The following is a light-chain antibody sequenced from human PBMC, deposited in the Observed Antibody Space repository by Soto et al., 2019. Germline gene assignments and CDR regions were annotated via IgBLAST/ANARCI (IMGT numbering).Light chain of an antibody. CDR2: YDV. CDR1: KVGSKC. V-gene: IGLV3-21*04. CDR3: QVWDGSTHHLV. Sequence: SYELTQPPSVSVAPGRTAIITCGGSKVGSKCVHWYQQKPGQAPVLVIYYDVDRPSGIPERFSGSNSGDTATLTIASVEAGDEADYYCQVWDGSTHHLVFGGGTQLTVL. J-gene: IGLJ3*02.